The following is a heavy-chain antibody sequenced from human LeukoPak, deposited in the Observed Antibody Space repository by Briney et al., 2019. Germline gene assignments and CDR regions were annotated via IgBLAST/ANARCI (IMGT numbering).Heavy chain of an antibody. CDR3: ARDWRDIVVVPAAPPNNWFDP. CDR1: GYTFTSYG. D-gene: IGHD2-2*01. CDR2: ISAYNGNT. Sequence: ASVKVSCKASGYTFTSYGISWVRQAPGQGLEWMGWISAYNGNTNYAQKLQGRVTVTTDTSTSTAYMELRSLRSDDTAVYYCARDWRDIVVVPAAPPNNWFDPWGQGTLVTVSS. J-gene: IGHJ5*02. V-gene: IGHV1-18*01.